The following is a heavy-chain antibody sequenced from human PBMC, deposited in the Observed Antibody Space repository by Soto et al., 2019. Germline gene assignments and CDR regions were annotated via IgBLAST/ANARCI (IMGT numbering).Heavy chain of an antibody. CDR2: ISAYNGNT. CDR3: ARAQWLVLGGHYYYYGMDV. D-gene: IGHD6-19*01. V-gene: IGHV1-18*04. Sequence: GASVKVSCKASGYTFTSYGISWVRQAPGQGLEWMGWISAYNGNTNYAQKLQGRVTMTTDTSTSTAYMELRSLRSDDTAVYYCARAQWLVLGGHYYYYGMDVWGQGTTVTVSS. J-gene: IGHJ6*02. CDR1: GYTFTSYG.